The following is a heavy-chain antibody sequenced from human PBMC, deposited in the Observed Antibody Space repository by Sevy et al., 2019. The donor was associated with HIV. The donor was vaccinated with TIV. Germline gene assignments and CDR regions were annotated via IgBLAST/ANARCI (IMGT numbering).Heavy chain of an antibody. Sequence: GGSLRLSCAASGFTVSSNYMSWVRQAPGKGLEWVSVIYSGGSTYYADSVKGRFTISRDNPKNTLYLQMNSLRAEDTAVYYCARDPPKRGMDVWGQGTTVTVSS. J-gene: IGHJ6*02. V-gene: IGHV3-53*01. CDR1: GFTVSSNY. CDR2: IYSGGST. CDR3: ARDPPKRGMDV.